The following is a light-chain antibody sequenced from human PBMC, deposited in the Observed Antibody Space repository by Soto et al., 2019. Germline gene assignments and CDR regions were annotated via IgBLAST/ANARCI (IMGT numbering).Light chain of an antibody. Sequence: DIVMTQSPDSLAVSLGERATVNCKSSQSVLYTSNNKNYLAWYQQQPGQPPKLLIHWASTRASGVPDRFSGSGSGTDFTLTITSLQAEDVAVYYCQQYHTTPYTFGQGTKLEIK. CDR1: QSVLYTSNNKNY. J-gene: IGKJ2*01. CDR2: WAS. V-gene: IGKV4-1*01. CDR3: QQYHTTPYT.